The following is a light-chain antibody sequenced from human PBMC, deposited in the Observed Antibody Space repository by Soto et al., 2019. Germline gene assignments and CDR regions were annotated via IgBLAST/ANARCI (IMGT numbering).Light chain of an antibody. CDR2: KAS. CDR3: QQYNSYSQT. V-gene: IGKV1-5*03. J-gene: IGKJ1*01. CDR1: QTISNW. Sequence: DVQMTQSPSSLSASVGDRVTITCRASQTISNWLAWYQQKPGKAPKLLIYKASTLESGVPSRFSGSGSGTEFTLTISSLQPEDFATYYCQQYNSYSQTFDQGTKVEIK.